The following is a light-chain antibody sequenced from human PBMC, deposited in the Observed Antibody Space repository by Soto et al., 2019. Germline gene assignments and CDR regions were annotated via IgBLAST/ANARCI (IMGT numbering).Light chain of an antibody. V-gene: IGKV3-15*01. J-gene: IGKJ1*01. Sequence: EIVLTQSPATLSVSPWERATLSCRASQSVSSNLAWYQQKPGQAPRLLIYGASTRATGIPARFSGSGSGTEFTLTISSLQSGDFATYYCQQYNSYWTFGQGTKVDIK. CDR1: QSVSSN. CDR2: GAS. CDR3: QQYNSYWT.